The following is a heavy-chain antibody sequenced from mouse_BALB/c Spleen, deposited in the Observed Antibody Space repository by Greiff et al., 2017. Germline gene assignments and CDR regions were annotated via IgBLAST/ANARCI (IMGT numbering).Heavy chain of an antibody. CDR2: ISDGGSYT. Sequence: EVKLVESGGGLVKPGGSLKLSCAASGFTFSDYYMYWVRQTPEKRLEWVATISDGGSYTYYPDSVKGRFTISRDNAKNNLYLQMSSLKSEDTAMYYCARRDYGNLHYFDYWGQGTTLTVSS. CDR1: GFTFSDYY. CDR3: ARRDYGNLHYFDY. J-gene: IGHJ2*01. V-gene: IGHV5-4*02. D-gene: IGHD2-1*01.